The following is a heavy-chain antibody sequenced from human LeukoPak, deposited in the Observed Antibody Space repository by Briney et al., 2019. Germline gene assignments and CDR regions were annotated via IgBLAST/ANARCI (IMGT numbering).Heavy chain of an antibody. D-gene: IGHD6-19*01. CDR2: INSDGSST. CDR3: TRGGSSGWYALGY. V-gene: IGHV3-74*01. CDR1: GFTFSSYW. J-gene: IGHJ4*02. Sequence: PGGSLRLSCAASGFTFSSYWMHWVRQAPGKGLVRVSRINSDGSSTSYADSVKGRFTISRDNAKNTLYLQMNSLRAEDTAVYYCTRGGSSGWYALGYWGQGTLVTVSS.